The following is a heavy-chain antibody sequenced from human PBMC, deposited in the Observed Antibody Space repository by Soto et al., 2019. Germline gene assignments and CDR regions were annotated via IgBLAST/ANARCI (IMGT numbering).Heavy chain of an antibody. V-gene: IGHV3-7*01. CDR3: ARESYGDYDPEGLFDY. CDR1: GFTFSSYW. J-gene: IGHJ4*02. Sequence: EVQLVESGGGLVQPGGSLRLSCAASGFTFSSYWMSWVRQAPGKGLEWVANIKQDESEKHYVDSVKGRFTISRDNAKKSLYLQMNSLRAEDTAVYYCARESYGDYDPEGLFDYWGQGTLVTVSS. CDR2: IKQDESEK. D-gene: IGHD4-17*01.